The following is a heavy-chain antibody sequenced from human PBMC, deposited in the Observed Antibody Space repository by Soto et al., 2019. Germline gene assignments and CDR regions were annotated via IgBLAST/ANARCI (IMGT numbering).Heavy chain of an antibody. Sequence: GGSLRLSCAASGFTFSSYAMHWVRQAPGKGLEYVSAISSNGGSTYYANSVKGRFTISRDNSKNTLYLQMGSLRAEDMAVYYCAREGSSTGKNAFDIWGQGTMVTVSS. CDR3: AREGSSTGKNAFDI. J-gene: IGHJ3*02. D-gene: IGHD2-2*01. CDR2: ISSNGGST. V-gene: IGHV3-64*01. CDR1: GFTFSSYA.